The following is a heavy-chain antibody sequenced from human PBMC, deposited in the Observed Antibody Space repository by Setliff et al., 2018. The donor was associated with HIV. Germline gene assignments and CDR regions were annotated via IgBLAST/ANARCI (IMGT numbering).Heavy chain of an antibody. CDR2: IHTSGTT. Sequence: SETLSLTCTVSGASISSGGYYWSWIRQPAGKGLEWIGRIHTSGTTNYNPSLQSRVTMSIDTSKNQFSLKLTSVTAADTAMYYCAREHCSGGSCNGFDIWGQGTMVIVSS. CDR1: GASISSGGYY. D-gene: IGHD2-15*01. V-gene: IGHV4-61*02. J-gene: IGHJ3*02. CDR3: AREHCSGGSCNGFDI.